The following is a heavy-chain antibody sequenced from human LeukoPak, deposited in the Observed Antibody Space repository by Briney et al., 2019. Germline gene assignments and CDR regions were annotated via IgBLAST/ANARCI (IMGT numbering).Heavy chain of an antibody. D-gene: IGHD4/OR15-4a*01. V-gene: IGHV4-59*11. J-gene: IGHJ6*03. CDR2: IYNSGIT. CDR3: ARDHLPAGAPGYYMDV. Sequence: SETLSLTCTVSGGSFSSHFWSWIRQPPGKGLEWIGYIYNSGITNYNPSLKSRGTMSVDTSNNQFSLMLRSVTAADTAVYYCARDHLPAGAPGYYMDVWGKGTTVTVSS. CDR1: GGSFSSHF.